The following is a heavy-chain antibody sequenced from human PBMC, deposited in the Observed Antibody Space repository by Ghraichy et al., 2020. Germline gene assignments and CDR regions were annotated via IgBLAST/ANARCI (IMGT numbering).Heavy chain of an antibody. D-gene: IGHD4-17*01. J-gene: IGHJ1*01. CDR1: GFTFSSYA. CDR2: ISYDGSNK. CDR3: ASDLPDDYGDYFSAPGVVQH. V-gene: IGHV3-30*04. Sequence: GGSLRLSCAASGFTFSSYAMHWVRQAPGKGLEWVAVISYDGSNKYYADSVKGRFTISRDNSKNTLYLQMNSLRAEDTAVYYCASDLPDDYGDYFSAPGVVQHWGQGTLVTVSS.